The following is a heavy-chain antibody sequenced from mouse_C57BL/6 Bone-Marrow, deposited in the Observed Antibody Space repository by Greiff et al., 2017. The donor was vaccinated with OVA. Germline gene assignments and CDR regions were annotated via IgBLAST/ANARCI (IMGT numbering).Heavy chain of an antibody. CDR3: ARNLFYYYGSPYYFDY. V-gene: IGHV1-12*01. CDR2: IHPGNGDT. CDR1: GYTFTSYN. Sequence: QVQLQQSGAELVRPGASVKMSCKASGYTFTSYNLHWVKQTPRQGLEWIGAIHPGNGDTSYNQKFKGKATLTVDKSSSTAYMQLSSLTSEDSAVYFWARNLFYYYGSPYYFDYWGQGTILTVSS. D-gene: IGHD1-1*01. J-gene: IGHJ2*01.